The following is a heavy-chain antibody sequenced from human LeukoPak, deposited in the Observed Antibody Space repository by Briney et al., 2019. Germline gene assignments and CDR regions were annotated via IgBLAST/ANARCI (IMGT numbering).Heavy chain of an antibody. CDR2: MYHSGST. J-gene: IGHJ5*02. Sequence: PSETLSLTCTVSGYSISSGYYWGWIRQPPGKRLGWIGSMYHSGSTYYNPSLKSRVTISLDTSRNQFSLKLSSVTAADTAAYYCAKVGSSWYFGSWFDPWGQGTLVTVSS. CDR1: GYSISSGYY. CDR3: AKVGSSWYFGSWFDP. V-gene: IGHV4-38-2*02. D-gene: IGHD6-13*01.